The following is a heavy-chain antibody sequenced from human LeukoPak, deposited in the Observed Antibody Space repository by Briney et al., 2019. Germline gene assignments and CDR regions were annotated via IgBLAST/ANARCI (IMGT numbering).Heavy chain of an antibody. CDR1: GGSISSSNYY. CDR2: IYYSGST. Sequence: SQTLSLTCTVSGGSISSSNYYWGWIRQSPGKGLEWIGSIYYSGSTYYKSSLKSRVTISADTSRNQFSLRLTSVTATDTAVYYCARQPPFFGDYGGYWGQGTLVTVSS. D-gene: IGHD4/OR15-4a*01. V-gene: IGHV4-39*01. J-gene: IGHJ4*02. CDR3: ARQPPFFGDYGGY.